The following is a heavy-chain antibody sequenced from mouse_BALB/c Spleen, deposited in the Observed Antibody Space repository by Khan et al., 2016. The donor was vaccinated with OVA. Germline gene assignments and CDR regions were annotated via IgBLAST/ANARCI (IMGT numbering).Heavy chain of an antibody. D-gene: IGHD1-1*01. Sequence: VQLQESGAELVKPGASVKLSCTASGFNIKDTYMHWVKQRPEQGLEWIGRIDPANGNTNSTNGRTYYNEKFKSKATLTVDKSSSTAYMLLSGTTFEDSAVYYCARIKKRVATWFAYWGQGTTLTVSA. CDR2: IDPANGNT. V-gene: IGHV14-3*02. CDR1: GFNIKDTY. J-gene: IGHJ2*01. CDR3: ARIKKRVATWFAY.